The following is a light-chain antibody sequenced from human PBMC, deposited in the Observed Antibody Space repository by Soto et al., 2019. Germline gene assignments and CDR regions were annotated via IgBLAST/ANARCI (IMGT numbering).Light chain of an antibody. Sequence: EIVLTQPPGTLSLSPGERSTLSCSSSQSVTSSSLAWYQQKAGQAPRLLIYGASSRATGIPDRFSGSGSGTDFTLTISGLEPEDFAVYYCQQYGSSPRTFGQGTKVDIK. CDR2: GAS. CDR3: QQYGSSPRT. J-gene: IGKJ1*01. CDR1: QSVTSSS. V-gene: IGKV3-20*01.